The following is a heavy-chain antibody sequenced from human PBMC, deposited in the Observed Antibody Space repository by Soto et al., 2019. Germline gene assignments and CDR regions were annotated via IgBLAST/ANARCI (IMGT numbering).Heavy chain of an antibody. CDR3: ARDGTGDFWSGYFTSFDY. D-gene: IGHD3-3*01. V-gene: IGHV3-48*03. Sequence: VGSLRLSCAASGFTFSSFEMNWVRQAPGKGPEWVSYIPSSGGTIYYADSVKGRFTTSRDNAKNSLFLQMNSLRADDTAIYYCARDGTGDFWSGYFTSFDYWGQGTLVTVSS. J-gene: IGHJ4*02. CDR1: GFTFSSFE. CDR2: IPSSGGTI.